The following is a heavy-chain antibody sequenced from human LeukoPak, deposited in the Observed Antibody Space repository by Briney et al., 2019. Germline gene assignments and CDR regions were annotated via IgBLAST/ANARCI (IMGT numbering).Heavy chain of an antibody. Sequence: ASVTVSCTASGYTFTGYYMHWVRQAPGQGLEWMGRINPNSGGTNYAQKFQGRVTMTRDTSISTAYMELSRLRSDDTAVYYCARFLFFGRRAGMDVWGQGTTVTVSS. CDR1: GYTFTGYY. D-gene: IGHD2-21*01. V-gene: IGHV1-2*06. CDR3: ARFLFFGRRAGMDV. J-gene: IGHJ6*02. CDR2: INPNSGGT.